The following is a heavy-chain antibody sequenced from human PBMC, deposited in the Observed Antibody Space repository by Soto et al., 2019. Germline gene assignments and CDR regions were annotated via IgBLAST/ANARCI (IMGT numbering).Heavy chain of an antibody. CDR1: GFTFSSNG. D-gene: IGHD6-6*01. V-gene: IGHV3-23*01. CDR2: ISGSGRNT. Sequence: EVQVLESGGGLAQPGRSLRLSCATSGFTFSSNGMSWVRQAPGKGLDWVSGISGSGRNTYYADSVKGRFTISRDNSKNTLFLQMNSLRAEDTAVYYCAKNGLSSSPSASDSWGQGTLVTVSS. J-gene: IGHJ4*02. CDR3: AKNGLSSSPSASDS.